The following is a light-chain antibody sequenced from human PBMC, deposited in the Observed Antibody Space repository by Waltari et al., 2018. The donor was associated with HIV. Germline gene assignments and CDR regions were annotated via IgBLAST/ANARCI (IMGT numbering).Light chain of an antibody. Sequence: QSALTQPASVSGSPGQSITISCTGTSSDVGNHNSVSWYPQHPGKDPTSILYPVNDRPSGISDRFSGSKSGSTASLTISGLRAEDEADYYCSSYSRSNTLVFGGGTKVTVL. CDR3: SSYSRSNTLV. V-gene: IGLV2-14*03. J-gene: IGLJ1*01. CDR1: SSDVGNHNS. CDR2: PVN.